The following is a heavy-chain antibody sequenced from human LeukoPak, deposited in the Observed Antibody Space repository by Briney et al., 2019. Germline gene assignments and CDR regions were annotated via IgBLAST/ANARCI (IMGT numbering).Heavy chain of an antibody. CDR1: GFTFSSYW. Sequence: GGSLRLSCAASGFTFSSYWMHWVRQAPGKGRGWVSRINSDGSSTSYADSVRGRFSISRDNAKNSLYLQMNSLRAEDTAVYYCARDLDSSGYSLLGFQHWGQGTLVTVSS. CDR2: INSDGSST. J-gene: IGHJ1*01. D-gene: IGHD3-22*01. CDR3: ARDLDSSGYSLLGFQH. V-gene: IGHV3-74*01.